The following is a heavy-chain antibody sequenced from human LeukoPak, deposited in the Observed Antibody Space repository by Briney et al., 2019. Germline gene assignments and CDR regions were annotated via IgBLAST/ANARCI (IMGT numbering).Heavy chain of an antibody. CDR2: IYNSGTT. J-gene: IGHJ4*01. Sequence: MTSETLSLTCTVSGDSISSTSYYWDWIRQPPGKGLEWIGSIYNSGTTYYNPSLKSRVTTSVDTSKNQFSLKVSSVTAADTAVYYCASRVYGLGSFNYWGQGTLVTVSS. D-gene: IGHD3-10*01. CDR1: GDSISSTSYY. V-gene: IGHV4-39*01. CDR3: ASRVYGLGSFNY.